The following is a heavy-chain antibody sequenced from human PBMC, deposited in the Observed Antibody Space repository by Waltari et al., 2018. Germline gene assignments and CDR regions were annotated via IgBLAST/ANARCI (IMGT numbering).Heavy chain of an antibody. CDR3: ARGPSATVTDY. V-gene: IGHV3-53*02. J-gene: IGHJ4*02. Sequence: EVPLVETGGGLIQPGGSLRLSCAASGFTVSSNYMSWVRQAPGKGLEWVSVIYSGGSTYYADSVKGRFTISRDNSKNTLYLQMNSLRAEDTAVYYCARGPSATVTDYWGQGTLVTVSS. D-gene: IGHD4-17*01. CDR2: IYSGGST. CDR1: GFTVSSNY.